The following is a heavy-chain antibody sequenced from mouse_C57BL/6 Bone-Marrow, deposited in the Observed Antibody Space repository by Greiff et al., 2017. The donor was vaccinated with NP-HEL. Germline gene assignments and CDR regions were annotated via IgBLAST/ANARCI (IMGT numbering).Heavy chain of an antibody. CDR2: ISYDGSN. J-gene: IGHJ2*01. CDR1: GYSITSGYY. CDR3: ARGAPIYYYGSSLDY. V-gene: IGHV3-6*01. Sequence: DVKLQESGPGLVKPSQSLSLTCSVTGYSITSGYYWNWIRQFPGNKLEWMGYISYDGSNNYNPSLKNRISITRDTSKNQFFLKLNSVTTEDTATYYCARGAPIYYYGSSLDYWGQGTTLTVSS. D-gene: IGHD1-1*01.